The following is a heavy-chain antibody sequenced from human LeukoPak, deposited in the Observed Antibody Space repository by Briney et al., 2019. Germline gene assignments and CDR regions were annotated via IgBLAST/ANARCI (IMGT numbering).Heavy chain of an antibody. CDR1: GFTFSDYY. J-gene: IGHJ4*02. D-gene: IGHD6-19*01. Sequence: GGSLRLSCAASGFTFSDYYMSWIRQAPGKGLEWVSYISSSSSSYINYADSVKGRFTISRDNAKNSLYLQMNSLRAEDTAVYYCARDGPHYVAVAGTGLVSHWGQGTLVTVSS. CDR2: ISSSSSSYI. V-gene: IGHV3-11*06. CDR3: ARDGPHYVAVAGTGLVSH.